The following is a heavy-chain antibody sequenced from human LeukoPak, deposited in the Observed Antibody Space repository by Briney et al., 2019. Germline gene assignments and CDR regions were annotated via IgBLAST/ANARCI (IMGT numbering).Heavy chain of an antibody. J-gene: IGHJ5*02. CDR2: ISSSSSYI. CDR1: GFTFSSYS. D-gene: IGHD5-24*01. V-gene: IGHV3-21*01. CDR3: ARARGGGYNYGWFDP. Sequence: NPGGSLRLSCAASGFTFSSYSMNWVRQAPGKGLEWVSSISSSSSYIYYADSVKGRFTISRDNSKNTLYLQMNSLRAEDTAVYYCARARGGGYNYGWFDPWGQGTLVTVSS.